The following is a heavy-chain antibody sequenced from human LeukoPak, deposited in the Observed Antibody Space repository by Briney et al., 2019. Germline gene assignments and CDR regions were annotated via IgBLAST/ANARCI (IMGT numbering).Heavy chain of an antibody. CDR1: EFPFSNYG. D-gene: IGHD4-23*01. V-gene: IGHV3-23*01. J-gene: IGHJ4*02. Sequence: GGTLRLSCAASEFPFSNYGMSWVRQAPGKGLEWVSSISTSGGSTYYADSVKGRFTISRDNSKNTLYLQMNSLRAEDTAVYYCARRAGGYSHPYDYWGQGILVTVSS. CDR2: ISTSGGST. CDR3: ARRAGGYSHPYDY.